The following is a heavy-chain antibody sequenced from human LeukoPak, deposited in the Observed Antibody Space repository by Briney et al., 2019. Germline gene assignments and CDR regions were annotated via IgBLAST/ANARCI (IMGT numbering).Heavy chain of an antibody. CDR2: IYYSGST. J-gene: IGHJ4*02. CDR3: ARRSGYSSGEDY. CDR1: GGSISSYY. V-gene: IGHV4-59*12. D-gene: IGHD6-19*01. Sequence: SETLSLTCTVSGGSISSYYWSWIRQPPGKGLEWIGYIYYSGSTNYNPSLKSRVTISVDTSKKQFSLKLSSVTAADTAVYYYARRSGYSSGEDYWGQGTLVTVSS.